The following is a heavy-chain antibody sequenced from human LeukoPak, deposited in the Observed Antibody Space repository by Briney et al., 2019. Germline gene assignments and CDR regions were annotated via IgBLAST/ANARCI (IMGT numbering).Heavy chain of an antibody. CDR1: GASISGGTYY. J-gene: IGHJ4*02. V-gene: IGHV4-39*01. CDR2: VYYTGST. D-gene: IGHD1-26*01. Sequence: PSETLSLTCSVSGASISGGTYYWGWIRQPPGKGLEWIGSVYYTGSTYDNPSLKSRVTISVDTSKNQFSLKLSSVTAADTAVYCCARRGGSGRAFDYWGQGTLVTVSS. CDR3: ARRGGSGRAFDY.